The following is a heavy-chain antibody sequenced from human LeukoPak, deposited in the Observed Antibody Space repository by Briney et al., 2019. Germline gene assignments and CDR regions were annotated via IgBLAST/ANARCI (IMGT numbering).Heavy chain of an antibody. J-gene: IGHJ4*02. CDR2: ISSSGSTI. CDR1: GFTFSSYE. V-gene: IGHV3-48*03. CDR3: ATEYWYRYDY. Sequence: PGGSLRLSCAASGFTFSSYEMNWVRQAPGKGLEWVSYISSSGSTIYYADSVKGRFTISRDNVKKSIYLQMNSLSADDTAVYFCATEYWYRYDYWGQGILVTVSS. D-gene: IGHD6-13*01.